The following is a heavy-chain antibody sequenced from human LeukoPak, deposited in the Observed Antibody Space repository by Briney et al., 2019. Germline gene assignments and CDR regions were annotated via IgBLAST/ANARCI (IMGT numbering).Heavy chain of an antibody. J-gene: IGHJ5*02. Sequence: SETLSLTCAVYGGSFSGYYWSWIRQPPGKGLEWIGEINHSGSTNYNPSLKSRVTISVDTSKNQFSLKLSSVTAADTAVYYCARGASGVGFDPWGQRTLVTVSS. D-gene: IGHD2-8*01. V-gene: IGHV4-34*01. CDR1: GGSFSGYY. CDR2: INHSGST. CDR3: ARGASGVGFDP.